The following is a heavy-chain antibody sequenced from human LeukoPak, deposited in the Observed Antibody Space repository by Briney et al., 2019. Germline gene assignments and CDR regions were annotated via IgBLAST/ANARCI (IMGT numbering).Heavy chain of an antibody. CDR2: IYYSGST. Sequence: SETLSLTCTVSGGSISSYYWSWIRQPPGKGLEWIGYIYYSGSTNYNPSLKSRVTISVDTSKNQFSLKLSSVTAADAAVYYCARVRSYYYDSSGYDAFDIWGQGTMVTVSS. J-gene: IGHJ3*02. D-gene: IGHD3-22*01. V-gene: IGHV4-59*01. CDR3: ARVRSYYYDSSGYDAFDI. CDR1: GGSISSYY.